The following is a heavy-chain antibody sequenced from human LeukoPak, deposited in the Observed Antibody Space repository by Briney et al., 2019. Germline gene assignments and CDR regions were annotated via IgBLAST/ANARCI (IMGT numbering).Heavy chain of an antibody. Sequence: PGRSLRLSCAASGFTFDDYAMHWVQQAPGKGLEWVSGISWNSGSIGYADSVKGRFTISRDNAKNSLYLQMNSLRAEDTALYYCAKDRYYYGSGSYAGGTGGFDYWGQGTLVTVSS. CDR2: ISWNSGSI. V-gene: IGHV3-9*01. J-gene: IGHJ4*02. CDR1: GFTFDDYA. D-gene: IGHD3-10*01. CDR3: AKDRYYYGSGSYAGGTGGFDY.